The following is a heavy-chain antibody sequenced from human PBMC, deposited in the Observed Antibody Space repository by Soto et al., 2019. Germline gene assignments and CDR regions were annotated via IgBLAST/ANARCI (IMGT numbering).Heavy chain of an antibody. CDR1: GGSFSGYY. D-gene: IGHD2-15*01. V-gene: IGHV4-34*01. J-gene: IGHJ6*02. CDR3: ARGVVASAAAPMCHYYYYGMDV. CDR2: INHSGST. Sequence: PSETLSLTCAVYGGSFSGYYWSWIRQPPGKGLEWIGEINHSGSTNYNPSLKSRVTISVDTSKNQFSLKLSSVTAADTAVYYCARGVVASAAAPMCHYYYYGMDVWGQGTTVTVSS.